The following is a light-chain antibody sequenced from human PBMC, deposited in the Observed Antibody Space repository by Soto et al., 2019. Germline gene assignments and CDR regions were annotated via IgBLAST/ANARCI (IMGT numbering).Light chain of an antibody. V-gene: IGKV3-20*01. CDR3: QQYGSSRT. Sequence: EIGLTQSPGTLSLSPGERATLSCRASQSVSSSYLAWYQQKPGQAPRLLIYGASSRATGIPDRFSGSGSGTDFTLTISRLEPEDCAVYYCQQYGSSRTFGQGTKVEIK. CDR2: GAS. J-gene: IGKJ1*01. CDR1: QSVSSSY.